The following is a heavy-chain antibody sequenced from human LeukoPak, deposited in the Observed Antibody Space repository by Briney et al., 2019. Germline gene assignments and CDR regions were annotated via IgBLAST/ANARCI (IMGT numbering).Heavy chain of an antibody. CDR1: GFTFSSYA. Sequence: GGSLRLSCAASGFTFSSYAMSWVRQAPGMGLDWVSAISGSGGGTYYAESVKGRFSVSRDNSKDTLYLQMNSLRGEDTAVYYCAKSPPTLWSSSFSDYYIDYWGQGTLVSVSS. CDR3: AKSPPTLWSSSFSDYYIDY. D-gene: IGHD6-6*01. J-gene: IGHJ4*02. CDR2: ISGSGGGT. V-gene: IGHV3-23*01.